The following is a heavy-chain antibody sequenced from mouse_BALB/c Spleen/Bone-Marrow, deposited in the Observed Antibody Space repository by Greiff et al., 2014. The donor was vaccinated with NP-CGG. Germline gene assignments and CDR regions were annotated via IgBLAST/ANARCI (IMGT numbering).Heavy chain of an antibody. CDR2: IWAGGST. V-gene: IGHV2-9*02. D-gene: IGHD2-1*01. J-gene: IGHJ3*01. CDR1: GFSLTSYG. CDR3: ARDRDYGNYGWFAY. Sequence: VQRVESGPGLVAPSLSLSITCTVSGFSLTSYGVHWVRQPPGKGLEWLGVIWAGGSTNYNSALMSRLSISKDNSKSQVFLKMNSLQTDDTAMYYCARDRDYGNYGWFAYWGQGTLVTVSA.